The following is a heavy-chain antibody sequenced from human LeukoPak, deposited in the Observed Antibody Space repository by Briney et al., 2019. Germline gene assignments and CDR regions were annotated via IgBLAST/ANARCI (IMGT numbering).Heavy chain of an antibody. CDR1: GFTFSESW. D-gene: IGHD1-1*01. J-gene: IGHJ6*02. CDR3: ATYINWVAGDV. V-gene: IGHV3-7*01. CDR2: INHEGGGI. Sequence: GGSLGLSCAASGFTFSESWMTWVRQVPGQGLEWVAHINHEGGGIQYVDSVKGRFTISRDNAKGSVYLQMNSLRAEDTAIYHCATYINWVAGDVWGQGTTVIVSS.